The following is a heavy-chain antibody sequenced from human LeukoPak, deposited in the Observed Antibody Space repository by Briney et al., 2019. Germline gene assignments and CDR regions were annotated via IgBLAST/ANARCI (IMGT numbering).Heavy chain of an antibody. J-gene: IGHJ4*02. CDR2: INHSGST. V-gene: IGHV4-34*01. CDR3: ARGGGYSYGFVDY. CDR1: GGSFSGYY. Sequence: SETLSLTCAVRGGSFSGYYWSWIRQPPGKGLEWIGEINHSGSTNYNPSLKSRVTISVDTSKNQFSLKLSSVTAADTAVYYCARGGGYSYGFVDYWGQGTLVTVSS. D-gene: IGHD5-18*01.